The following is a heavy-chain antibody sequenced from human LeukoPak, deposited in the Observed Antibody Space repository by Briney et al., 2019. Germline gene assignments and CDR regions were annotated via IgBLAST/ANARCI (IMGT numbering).Heavy chain of an antibody. D-gene: IGHD6-19*01. V-gene: IGHV3-48*01. Sequence: QPGGSLRLSSAASGFTFSSYNINWVRQAPGKGLEWVSYISSSSSNIHYADSVKGRVIISRDNSKSALYLQMNSLRAEDTAIYYCARDSLPMAVTGPFDHWGQGALVTVSS. CDR3: ARDSLPMAVTGPFDH. CDR1: GFTFSSYN. CDR2: ISSSSSNI. J-gene: IGHJ4*02.